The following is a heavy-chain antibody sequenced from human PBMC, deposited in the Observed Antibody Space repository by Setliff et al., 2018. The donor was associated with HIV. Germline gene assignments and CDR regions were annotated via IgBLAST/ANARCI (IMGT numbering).Heavy chain of an antibody. D-gene: IGHD3-22*01. Sequence: GASVKVSCKASGYTFTSYDINWVRQATGQGLEWMGWMNPNSANTGYALKFQGRVSMTRNTSISTAYMELSSLTSEDTAVYYCARARRDSYDRGRRNHYYIDVWGKGTTVTVSS. CDR1: GYTFTSYD. CDR3: ARARRDSYDRGRRNHYYIDV. V-gene: IGHV1-8*02. CDR2: MNPNSANT. J-gene: IGHJ6*03.